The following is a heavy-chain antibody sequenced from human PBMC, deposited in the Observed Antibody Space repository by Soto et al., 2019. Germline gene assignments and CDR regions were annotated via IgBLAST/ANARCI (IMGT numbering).Heavy chain of an antibody. D-gene: IGHD5-18*01. V-gene: IGHV4-39*01. CDR1: GGSISSSSYY. CDR3: ARTYTAMVNDAFDI. CDR2: IYYSGST. Sequence: PSETLSLTCTVSGGSISSSSYYWGWIRQPPGKGLEWIGSIYYSGSTYYNPSLKSRVTISVDTSKNQFSLKLSSVTAADTAVYYCARTYTAMVNDAFDIWGQGKMVPVSS. J-gene: IGHJ3*02.